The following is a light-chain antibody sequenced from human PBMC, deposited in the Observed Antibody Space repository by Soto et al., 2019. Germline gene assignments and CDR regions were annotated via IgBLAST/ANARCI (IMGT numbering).Light chain of an antibody. J-gene: IGKJ4*01. CDR1: QSVSSS. V-gene: IGKV3-11*01. CDR2: DVS. CDR3: QKRSNWPLT. Sequence: EIVLTQSPGTLSLSPGERATLSCRASQSVSSSLAWYQQKPGQTPRLLIYDVSNRATGIPARFSGSGSGTDFTRTVSSLEPEDFAVYYCQKRSNWPLTFGGGTKVEIK.